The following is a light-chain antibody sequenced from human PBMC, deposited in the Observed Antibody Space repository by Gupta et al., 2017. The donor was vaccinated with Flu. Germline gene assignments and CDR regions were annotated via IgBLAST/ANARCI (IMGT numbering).Light chain of an antibody. V-gene: IGKV3-15*01. J-gene: IGKJ4*01. Sequence: EIVLTQSPTTLSVSPGEGVTLSCRASHSIINNVAWYQQKPGQAPRLLIYGASTRATGVPARFSGSGSGKEFTLSISSLQSEDFAIYYCQQYNDWPPLTFGGGAKVENK. CDR3: QQYNDWPPLT. CDR1: HSIINN. CDR2: GAS.